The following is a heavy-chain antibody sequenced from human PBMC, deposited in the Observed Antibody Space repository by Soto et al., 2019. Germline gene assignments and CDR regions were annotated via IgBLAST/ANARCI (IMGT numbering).Heavy chain of an antibody. V-gene: IGHV3-48*01. CDR2: ISSSSSTI. CDR3: ARSSYGSGSSGWFDP. Sequence: GGSLRLSCAASGFTFSSYSMNWVRQAPGKGLEWVSYISSSSSTIYYADSVKGRFTISRDNAKNSLYLQMNSLRAEHTAVYYCARSSYGSGSSGWFDPWGQGTLVTVSS. D-gene: IGHD3-10*01. CDR1: GFTFSSYS. J-gene: IGHJ5*02.